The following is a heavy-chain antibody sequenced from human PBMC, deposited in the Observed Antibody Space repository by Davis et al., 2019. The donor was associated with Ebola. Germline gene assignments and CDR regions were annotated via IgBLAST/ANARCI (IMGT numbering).Heavy chain of an antibody. J-gene: IGHJ4*02. V-gene: IGHV3-21*01. CDR1: GFTFSSYS. CDR2: ISSSSSYI. CDR3: ARGVVYYFDY. Sequence: PGGSLRLSCAASGFTFSSYSMNWVRQAPGKGLEWVSSISSSSSYIYYADSVKGRFTISRDNSKNTLYLQMNSLRAEDTAVYYCARGVVYYFDYWGQGTLVTVSS. D-gene: IGHD3-16*01.